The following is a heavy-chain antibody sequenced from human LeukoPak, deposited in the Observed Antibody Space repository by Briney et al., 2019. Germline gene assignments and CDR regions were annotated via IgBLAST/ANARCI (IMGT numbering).Heavy chain of an antibody. D-gene: IGHD3-16*01. Sequence: SETLSLTCTVSGGSISSSSDFWGWVRQPPGKGLEWIGTIYYSGRTYYNPSLKSRVPISVDTSKNQFSLKLNSVTAADTAVYYCARKRYDDPYFFDYWGQGTLVTVSS. V-gene: IGHV4-39*07. CDR1: GGSISSSSDF. CDR3: ARKRYDDPYFFDY. J-gene: IGHJ4*02. CDR2: IYYSGRT.